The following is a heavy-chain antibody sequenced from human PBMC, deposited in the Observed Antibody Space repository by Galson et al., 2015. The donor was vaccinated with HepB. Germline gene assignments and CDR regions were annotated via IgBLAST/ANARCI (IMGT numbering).Heavy chain of an antibody. D-gene: IGHD6-19*01. V-gene: IGHV3-30*04. Sequence: SLRLSCAASGFSFSSYAMHWVRQAPGKGLEWVAVISYDGSNRYYADSVKGRFTISRDNSKNTLSLQMNSLRPEDTAVYYCASGNKRGQWLVPGADYWGRGTLVTVSS. CDR2: ISYDGSNR. CDR3: ASGNKRGQWLVPGADY. J-gene: IGHJ4*02. CDR1: GFSFSSYA.